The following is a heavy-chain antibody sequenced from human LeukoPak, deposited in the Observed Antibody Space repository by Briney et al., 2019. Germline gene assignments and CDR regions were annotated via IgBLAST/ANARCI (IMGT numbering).Heavy chain of an antibody. V-gene: IGHV1-18*01. Sequence: ASVKVSCKASGYTFTSYGISWVRQAPGQGLEWMGWISAYNGNTNYAQKLQGRVTMTTDTSTSTAYVELRSLRSDDTAVYYCARDRCSSTSCYLLAPLGSSPDAFDVWGQGTMVTVSS. J-gene: IGHJ3*01. CDR1: GYTFTSYG. CDR2: ISAYNGNT. D-gene: IGHD2-2*01. CDR3: ARDRCSSTSCYLLAPLGSSPDAFDV.